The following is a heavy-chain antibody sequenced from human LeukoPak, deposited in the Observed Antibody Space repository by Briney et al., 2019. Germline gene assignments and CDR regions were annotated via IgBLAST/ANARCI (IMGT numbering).Heavy chain of an antibody. CDR2: TANRANSYTT. CDR3: TTGGLFAEYYGMDV. Sequence: PGGSLRLSCAASGFTFSDDYMDWVRQAPGKGLEWVGRTANRANSYTTQYAASVKGRFTVSRDDSKNTLYLQMNSLKTEDTAVYYCTTGGLFAEYYGMDVWGQGTTVTVSS. V-gene: IGHV3-72*01. D-gene: IGHD3-22*01. CDR1: GFTFSDDY. J-gene: IGHJ6*02.